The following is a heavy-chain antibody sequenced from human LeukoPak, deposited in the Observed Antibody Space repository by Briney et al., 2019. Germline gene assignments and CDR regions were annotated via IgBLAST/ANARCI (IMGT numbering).Heavy chain of an antibody. D-gene: IGHD3-3*01. CDR1: GYTFTGYY. Sequence: AASVKVSCKASGYTFTGYYMHWVRQAPGQGLEWMGWINPNSGGTNYAQKFQGRVTMTRDTSISTAYMELSRLRSDDTAVYYCAMSYYDFWSGYLDYWARGTLVTVSS. CDR3: AMSYYDFWSGYLDY. J-gene: IGHJ4*02. V-gene: IGHV1-2*02. CDR2: INPNSGGT.